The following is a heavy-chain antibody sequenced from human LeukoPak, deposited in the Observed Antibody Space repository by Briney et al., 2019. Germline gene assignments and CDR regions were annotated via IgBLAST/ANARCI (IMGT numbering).Heavy chain of an antibody. V-gene: IGHV3-30*18. CDR3: AKGVSSSWSNDAFDI. J-gene: IGHJ3*02. D-gene: IGHD6-13*01. Sequence: PGGSLRLSCVASGFTFSRHDMNWVRQAPGKGLEWVAVVSCDGSNKYYAGSVKGRFTISRDNSKNTLYLQMNSLRTEDTAVYYCAKGVSSSWSNDAFDIWGQGTMVTVSS. CDR2: VSCDGSNK. CDR1: GFTFSRHD.